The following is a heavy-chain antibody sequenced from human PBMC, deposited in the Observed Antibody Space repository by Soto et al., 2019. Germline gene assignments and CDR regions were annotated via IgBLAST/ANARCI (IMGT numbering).Heavy chain of an antibody. CDR3: ARNTRADYDFWSGYQNWFDP. CDR2: IYWDDDK. Sequence: GLDLEWLALIYWDDDKRYSPSLKSRLTITKDTSKNQVVLTMTNMDPVDTATYYCARNTRADYDFWSGYQNWFDPWGQGTLVTVSS. V-gene: IGHV2-5*02. D-gene: IGHD3-3*01. J-gene: IGHJ5*02.